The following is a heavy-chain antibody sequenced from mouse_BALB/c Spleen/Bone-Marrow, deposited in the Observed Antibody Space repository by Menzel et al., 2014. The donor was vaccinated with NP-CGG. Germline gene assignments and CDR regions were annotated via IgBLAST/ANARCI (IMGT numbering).Heavy chain of an antibody. J-gene: IGHJ4*01. V-gene: IGHV1S81*02. CDR3: SRGRRDALDY. Sequence: VQLQQSGAELVKPGASVKLSCKASGYTFTSYYMYWVKRRPGQGLEWFGEINPSNGGTNFNEKFKNKATLTVDKSSSTAYMHLSSLTSEDSAVYYCSRGRRDALDYWGQGTSVTVSS. CDR1: GYTFTSYY. CDR2: INPSNGGT.